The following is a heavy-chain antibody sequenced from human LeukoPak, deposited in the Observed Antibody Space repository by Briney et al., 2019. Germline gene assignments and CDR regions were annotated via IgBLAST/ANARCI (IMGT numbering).Heavy chain of an antibody. V-gene: IGHV3-33*08. CDR3: ARRRDFIDY. J-gene: IGHJ4*02. Sequence: GGSLRLSCAASGFTFSTYAMHWVRQAPGKGLEWVAVISYDVTDKYYVDSVKGRFTISRDNSESSLYLQMNSLRAEDTAVYYCARRRDFIDYWGQGTLVTVSS. CDR1: GFTFSTYA. D-gene: IGHD3/OR15-3a*01. CDR2: ISYDVTDK.